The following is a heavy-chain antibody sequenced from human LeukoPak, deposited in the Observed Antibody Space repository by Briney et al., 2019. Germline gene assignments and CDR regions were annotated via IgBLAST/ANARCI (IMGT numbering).Heavy chain of an antibody. J-gene: IGHJ4*02. CDR1: GLTVSSNY. CDR3: AKCLVGATVSDY. V-gene: IGHV3-53*05. D-gene: IGHD1-26*01. Sequence: GGSLRLSCAASGLTVSSNYMSWVRQAPGKGLEWVSVIYSGGSAYYADSVKGRFTISRDNSKNTLYLQMNSLRAEDTAVYYCAKCLVGATVSDYWGQGTLVTVSS. CDR2: IYSGGSA.